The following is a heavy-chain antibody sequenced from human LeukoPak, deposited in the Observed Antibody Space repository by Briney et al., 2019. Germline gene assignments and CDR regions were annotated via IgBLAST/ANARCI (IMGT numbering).Heavy chain of an antibody. Sequence: GGSLRLSCAASGFTFSSYAMSWVRQAPGKGLEWVSAISGSGGSTYYAASVKGRFTISRDNSKNTRYLQMNSLRAEDTAVYYCAKHGIVGASFDYWGQGTLFTVSS. CDR2: ISGSGGST. D-gene: IGHD1-26*01. CDR1: GFTFSSYA. CDR3: AKHGIVGASFDY. J-gene: IGHJ4*02. V-gene: IGHV3-23*01.